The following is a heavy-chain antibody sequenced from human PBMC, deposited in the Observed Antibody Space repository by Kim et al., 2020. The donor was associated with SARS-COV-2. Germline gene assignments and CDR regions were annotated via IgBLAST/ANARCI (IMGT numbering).Heavy chain of an antibody. Sequence: SETLSLTCTVSGGSISSYYWSWIRQPPGKGLEWIGYIYYSGSTNYNPSLKSRVTISVDTSKNQFSLKLSSVTAADTGVYYCARDPGLLWFGESYYYYGMVVWGEGTTVTVSS. D-gene: IGHD3-10*01. CDR2: IYYSGST. CDR3: ARDPGLLWFGESYYYYGMVV. J-gene: IGHJ6*01. V-gene: IGHV4-59*01. CDR1: GGSISSYY.